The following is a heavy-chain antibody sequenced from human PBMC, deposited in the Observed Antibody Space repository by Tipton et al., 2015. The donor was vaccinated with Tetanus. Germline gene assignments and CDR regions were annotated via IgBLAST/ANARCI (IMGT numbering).Heavy chain of an antibody. Sequence: LRLSCTVSGGSISSYYWSWIRQPPGKGLEWIGYIYYIGSTNYNPSLKSRVTISVDTSKNQFSLELSSVTAADTAVYYCARVGFGYSGYHFYGYWGQGTLVTVSS. CDR3: ARVGFGYSGYHFYGY. V-gene: IGHV4-59*01. J-gene: IGHJ4*02. CDR2: IYYIGST. CDR1: GGSISSYY. D-gene: IGHD5-12*01.